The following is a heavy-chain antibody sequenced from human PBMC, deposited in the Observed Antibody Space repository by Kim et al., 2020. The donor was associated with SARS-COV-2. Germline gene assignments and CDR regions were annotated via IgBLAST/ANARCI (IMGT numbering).Heavy chain of an antibody. CDR3: ATGQWELLQTHYFDY. D-gene: IGHD1-26*01. CDR1: GYTLTELS. Sequence: ASVKVSCKVSGYTLTELSMHWVRQAPGKGLEWMGGFDPEDGETIYAQKFQGRVTMTEDTSTDTAYMELSSLRSEDTAVYYCATGQWELLQTHYFDYWGQGTLVTVSS. CDR2: FDPEDGET. V-gene: IGHV1-24*01. J-gene: IGHJ4*02.